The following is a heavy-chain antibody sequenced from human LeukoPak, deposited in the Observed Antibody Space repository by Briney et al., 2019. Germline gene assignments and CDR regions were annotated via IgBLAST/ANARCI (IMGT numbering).Heavy chain of an antibody. CDR2: ISYDESNK. D-gene: IGHD6-13*01. V-gene: IGHV3-30*03. Sequence: GGSLRLSCAASGFTFSSYWMSWVRQAPGKGLEWVAVISYDESNKYYADSVKGRFTISRDNSKNTLYLQMDSLRAEDTAVYYCARRWSFDYWGQGTLVTVSS. J-gene: IGHJ4*02. CDR1: GFTFSSYW. CDR3: ARRWSFDY.